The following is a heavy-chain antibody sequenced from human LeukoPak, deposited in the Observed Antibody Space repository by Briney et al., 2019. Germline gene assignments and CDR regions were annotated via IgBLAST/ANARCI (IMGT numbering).Heavy chain of an antibody. J-gene: IGHJ6*02. CDR3: ASIGGYCSGGSCYPLGMDV. CDR2: INPNSGGT. V-gene: IGHV1-2*02. D-gene: IGHD2-15*01. Sequence: ASVKVSCKASGYTFTGYYMHWVRQAPGQGLEWMGWINPNSGGTNYAQKFQGRVTMTRDTSISTAYMELSRLRSDDTAVYYCASIGGYCSGGSCYPLGMDVWGQGTTVTVSS. CDR1: GYTFTGYY.